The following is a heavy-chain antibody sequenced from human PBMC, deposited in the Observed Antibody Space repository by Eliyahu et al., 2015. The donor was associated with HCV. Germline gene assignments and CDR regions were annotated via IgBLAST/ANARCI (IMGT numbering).Heavy chain of an antibody. J-gene: IGHJ4*02. CDR3: GHRHSAYDYSALDF. CDR2: IYWNGDK. D-gene: IGHD5-12*01. Sequence: QITLKESGPTLVKPTQTLTLTCTFSGFSLTTGGVGVVWIRQPPGKALEWLAIIYWNGDKRYSPSLTSRLTLTKDTSKNQVVLTMTKMDPEDTGTYYCGHRHSAYDYSALDFWDQGILVTVSS. CDR1: GFSLTTGGVG. V-gene: IGHV2-5*01.